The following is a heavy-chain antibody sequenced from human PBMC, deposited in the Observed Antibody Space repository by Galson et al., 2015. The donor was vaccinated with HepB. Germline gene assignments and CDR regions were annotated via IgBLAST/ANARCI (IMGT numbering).Heavy chain of an antibody. D-gene: IGHD4-17*01. CDR1: GGSISSYY. V-gene: IGHV4-59*01. CDR2: IYYSGGT. Sequence: ETLSLTCTVSGGSISSYYWSWIRQPPGKGLEWIGYIYYSGGTNYNPSLKSRVTISVDTSKNQFSLKLSSVTAADTAVYYCARDRPTGGFDYWGQGTLVTVSS. CDR3: ARDRPTGGFDY. J-gene: IGHJ4*02.